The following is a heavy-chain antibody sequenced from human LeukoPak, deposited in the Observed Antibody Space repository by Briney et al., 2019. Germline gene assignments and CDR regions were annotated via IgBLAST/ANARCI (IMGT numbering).Heavy chain of an antibody. D-gene: IGHD3-22*01. V-gene: IGHV1-69*05. Sequence: ASVKVSCKASGGTFSSYAISWVRQAPGQGLEWMGGIIPIFGTANYGQKFQGRVTITTDESTSTAYMELSSLRSEDTAVYYCARDSSGYYYAFDYWGQGTLVTVSS. J-gene: IGHJ4*02. CDR2: IIPIFGTA. CDR1: GGTFSSYA. CDR3: ARDSSGYYYAFDY.